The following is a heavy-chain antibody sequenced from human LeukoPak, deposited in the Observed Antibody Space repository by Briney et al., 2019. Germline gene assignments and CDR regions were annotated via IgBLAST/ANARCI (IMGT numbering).Heavy chain of an antibody. CDR1: GFTFSSYA. CDR2: ISGSGVST. Sequence: PGGSLRLSCAASGFTFSSYALNWVRQAPGKGLEWVSAISGSGVSTYYADSVKGRFTISRDNSKNTLYLQMNSLRAEDTAVYYCAKGVDPDYYDSSGYYLSNWFDPWGQGTLVTVSS. D-gene: IGHD3-22*01. J-gene: IGHJ5*02. V-gene: IGHV3-23*01. CDR3: AKGVDPDYYDSSGYYLSNWFDP.